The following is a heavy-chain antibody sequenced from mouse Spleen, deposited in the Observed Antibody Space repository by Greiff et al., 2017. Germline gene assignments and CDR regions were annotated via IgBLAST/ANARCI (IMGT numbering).Heavy chain of an antibody. CDR3: AKKGGYGRDYAMDY. CDR2: IWRGGST. V-gene: IGHV2-5*01. J-gene: IGHJ4*01. Sequence: VKLMESGPGLVQPSQSLSITCTVSGFSLTSYGVHWVRQSPGKGLEWLGVIWRGGSTDYNAAFMSRLSITKDNSKSQVFFKMNSLQADDTAIYYCAKKGGYGRDYAMDYWGQGTSVTVSS. D-gene: IGHD1-1*01. CDR1: GFSLTSYG.